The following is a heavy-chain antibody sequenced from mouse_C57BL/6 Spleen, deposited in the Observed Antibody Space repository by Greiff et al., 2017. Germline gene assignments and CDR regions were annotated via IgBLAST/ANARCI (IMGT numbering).Heavy chain of an antibody. CDR3: TNYYGNSWFAY. CDR2: IDPEDGDT. CDR1: GFNIKDYY. D-gene: IGHD2-1*01. Sequence: EVQLQESGAELVRPGASVKLSCTASGFNIKDYYMHWVKQRPEQGLEWIGRIDPEDGDTEYAPKFQGKATMTADTSSNTAYLQLSSLTSEDTAVYYCTNYYGNSWFAYWGQGTLVTVSA. V-gene: IGHV14-1*01. J-gene: IGHJ3*01.